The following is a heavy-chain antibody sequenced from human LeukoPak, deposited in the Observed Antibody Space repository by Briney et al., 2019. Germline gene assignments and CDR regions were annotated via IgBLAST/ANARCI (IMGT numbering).Heavy chain of an antibody. CDR1: GYTFFKYG. Sequence: ASVTVSCKTSGYTFFKYGITWVRQAPGKGLEWMGWISGYNGDTNYAQRLQSRVTMTTESSTSTAYIELRSLRSDDTAVYYWARDGSGTYYPAGVGWFDPWGQGTLVIVSS. J-gene: IGHJ5*02. D-gene: IGHD3-10*01. V-gene: IGHV1-18*01. CDR3: ARDGSGTYYPAGVGWFDP. CDR2: ISGYNGDT.